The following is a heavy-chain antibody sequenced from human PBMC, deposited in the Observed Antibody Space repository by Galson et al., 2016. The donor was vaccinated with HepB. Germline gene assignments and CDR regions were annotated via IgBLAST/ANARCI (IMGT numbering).Heavy chain of an antibody. CDR1: GFTLSSHS. CDR2: ITSSSSSR. CDR3: AREGYGDFNQIPYNYYHGRDV. D-gene: IGHD4-17*01. Sequence: SLRLSCAASGFTLSSHSMNWVRQAPGKGLEWVSYITSSSSSRYYADSVKGRFTISRDNSKNSMYLQMNSLRGEDTAVYYCAREGYGDFNQIPYNYYHGRDVWGQGTTVTVSS. J-gene: IGHJ6*02. V-gene: IGHV3-48*01.